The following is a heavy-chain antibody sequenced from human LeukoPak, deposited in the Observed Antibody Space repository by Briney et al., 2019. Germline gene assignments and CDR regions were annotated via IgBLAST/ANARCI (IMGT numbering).Heavy chain of an antibody. D-gene: IGHD3-16*01. J-gene: IGHJ4*02. CDR3: ARDIVGGYGYFDY. CDR2: IKSKASGGRT. V-gene: IGHV3-49*03. CDR1: GFTFGDYA. Sequence: GESLKISCTASGFTFGDYAMSWFRQAPGKGLECVGFIKSKASGGRTKYAASVKGRFTVSRDDSKSTAYLQMNSLKTEDTAVYYCARDIVGGYGYFDYWGQGSLVTVSS.